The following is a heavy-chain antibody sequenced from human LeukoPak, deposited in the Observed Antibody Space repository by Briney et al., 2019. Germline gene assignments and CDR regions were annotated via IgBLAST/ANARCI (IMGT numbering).Heavy chain of an antibody. CDR1: GYSISSGYY. J-gene: IGHJ4*02. D-gene: IGHD3-10*01. V-gene: IGHV4-38-2*01. CDR2: IYHSGST. Sequence: PSETLSLTCAVSGYSISSGYYWGWIRQPPGKGLEWIGRIYHSGSTYYNPSLKSRVTISVDTSKNQFSLQLSSVTAADTAVYYCARPSQVRGVIDYFHYWGQGTLVTVSS. CDR3: ARPSQVRGVIDYFHY.